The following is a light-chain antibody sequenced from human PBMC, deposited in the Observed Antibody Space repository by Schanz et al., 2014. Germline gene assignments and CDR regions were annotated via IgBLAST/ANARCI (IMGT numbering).Light chain of an antibody. CDR2: GNY. CDR3: QSYDSSLSVV. V-gene: IGLV1-40*01. J-gene: IGLJ2*01. CDR1: SSNIGAGYD. Sequence: QSVLTQPPSASGTPGQRVTISCTGSSSNIGAGYDVHWYQQLPGAAPKLLIYGNYRRPSGVPDRFSGSKSGTSASLAITGLQAEDEADYYCQSYDSSLSVVFGGGTKLTVL.